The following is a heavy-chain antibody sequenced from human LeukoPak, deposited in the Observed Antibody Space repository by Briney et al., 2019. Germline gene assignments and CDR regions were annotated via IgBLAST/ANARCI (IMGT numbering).Heavy chain of an antibody. J-gene: IGHJ6*03. V-gene: IGHV3-21*01. CDR1: GFTFSSYS. D-gene: IGHD3-10*01. Sequence: GGSLRLSCAASGFTFSSYSMNWVCQAPGKGLEWVSSISSSSSYIYYADSVKGRFTISRDNAKNSLYLQMNSLRAEDTAVYYCVKDSGRSYMDVWGKGTTVTISS. CDR3: VKDSGRSYMDV. CDR2: ISSSSSYI.